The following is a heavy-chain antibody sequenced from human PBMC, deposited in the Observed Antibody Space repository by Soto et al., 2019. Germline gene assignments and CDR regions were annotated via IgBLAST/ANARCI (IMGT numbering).Heavy chain of an antibody. J-gene: IGHJ6*02. CDR3: ARAVHGELWLSDYYYYGMDV. Sequence: ESLKISCKGSGYSFTSYWIGWVRQMPGKGLEWLGIIYPGDSDTRYSPSFQGQVTISADKSISTAYLQWSSLKASDTAMYYCARAVHGELWLSDYYYYGMDVWGQGTTVTVSS. CDR1: GYSFTSYW. D-gene: IGHD5-18*01. CDR2: IYPGDSDT. V-gene: IGHV5-51*01.